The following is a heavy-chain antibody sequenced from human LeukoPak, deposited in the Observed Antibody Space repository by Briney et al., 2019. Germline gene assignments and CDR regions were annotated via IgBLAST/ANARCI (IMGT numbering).Heavy chain of an antibody. Sequence: SVKVSCKASGFTFTSSAVQWVRQARGQRLEWIGWIVVGSGNTNYAQKFQERVTITRDMSTSTAYMELSSLRSEDTAVYYCAAVTLTNLWWYSYYFDYWGQGTLVTVSS. D-gene: IGHD4-23*01. CDR3: AAVTLTNLWWYSYYFDY. V-gene: IGHV1-58*01. CDR1: GFTFTSSA. CDR2: IVVGSGNT. J-gene: IGHJ4*02.